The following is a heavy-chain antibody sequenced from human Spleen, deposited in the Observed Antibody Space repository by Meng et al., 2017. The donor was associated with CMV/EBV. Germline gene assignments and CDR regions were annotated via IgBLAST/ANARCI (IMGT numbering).Heavy chain of an antibody. V-gene: IGHV3-53*01. CDR2: LFSGGSK. D-gene: IGHD2-2*01. J-gene: IGHJ6*02. CDR1: GFTVSSNY. CDR3: ARDSTGHTTSMDV. Sequence: GESLKISCAASGFTVSSNYMTWVRQAPGKRLEWVSVLFSGGSKYYADSVRGRFAISRDNSNNTLYLQMNSLRAEDTAVYYCARDSTGHTTSMDVWGQGTTVTVSS.